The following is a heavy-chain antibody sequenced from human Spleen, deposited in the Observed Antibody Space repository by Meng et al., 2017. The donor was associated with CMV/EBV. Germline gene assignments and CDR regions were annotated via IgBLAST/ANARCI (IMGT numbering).Heavy chain of an antibody. D-gene: IGHD6-6*01. CDR1: GGSFSGYY. CDR3: ASTVEVQQVVYGTFGL. Sequence: GSLRLSCAVYGGSFSGYYWSWIRQPPGKGLEWIGEINHSGSTNYNPSLKSRVTISVDTSKNQFSLKLSSVTAADTAVYYCASTVEVQQVVYGTFGLWGQGTLVTVSS. V-gene: IGHV4-34*01. CDR2: INHSGST. J-gene: IGHJ4*02.